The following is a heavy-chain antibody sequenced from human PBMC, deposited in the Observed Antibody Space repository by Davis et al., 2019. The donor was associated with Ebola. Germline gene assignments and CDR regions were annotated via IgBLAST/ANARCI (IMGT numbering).Heavy chain of an antibody. CDR3: AKDGSATPFAS. D-gene: IGHD6-19*01. J-gene: IGHJ4*02. V-gene: IGHV3-23*01. CDR2: ISAGGGPT. CDR1: GFTLMNHG. Sequence: PGGSLRLSCAASGFTLMNHGVSWVSQAPGKGLDWVSHISAGGGPTYGDSVRGRFTISRDISKNTLYLQMNSLRVEDTAVYYCAKDGSATPFASWGQGALVTVSS.